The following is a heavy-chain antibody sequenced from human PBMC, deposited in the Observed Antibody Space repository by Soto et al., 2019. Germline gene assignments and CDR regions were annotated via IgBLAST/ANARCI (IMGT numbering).Heavy chain of an antibody. CDR3: ARDKVVTRRYAFDI. CDR1: GGTFSSYA. CDR2: IIPIFGTA. V-gene: IGHV1-69*01. J-gene: IGHJ3*02. Sequence: QVQLVQSGAEVKKPGSSVKVSCKASGGTFSSYAISWVRQAPRQGLEWMGGIIPIFGTANYAQKFQGRVTITADESTSTDYMELSSLRSEDTAVYYCARDKVVTRRYAFDIWGQGTMVTVSS. D-gene: IGHD2-21*02.